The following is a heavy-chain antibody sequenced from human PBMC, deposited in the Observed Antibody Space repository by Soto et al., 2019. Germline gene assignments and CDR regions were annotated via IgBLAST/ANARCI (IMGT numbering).Heavy chain of an antibody. Sequence: QVKLVEFWGAVVQSGRSLRLSCTASSFRFSAYGMHWVRQAPGKGLEWVALISDDGKTQFFTESVEGRFTISRDNSRNTLYLQMNRLRPEDTAVYYCVKGGYKTGWPPFDHWGHGTRVTVSS. CDR1: SFRFSAYG. D-gene: IGHD6-19*01. CDR2: ISDDGKTQ. CDR3: VKGGYKTGWPPFDH. J-gene: IGHJ4*01. V-gene: IGHV3-30*18.